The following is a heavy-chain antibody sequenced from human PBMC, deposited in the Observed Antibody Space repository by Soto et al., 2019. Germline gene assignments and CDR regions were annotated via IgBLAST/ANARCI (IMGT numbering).Heavy chain of an antibody. CDR2: ISSSGSTI. Sequence: GGSLRLSCAASGFTFSDYYMSWIRQAPGKGLEWVSYISSSGSTIYYADSVKGRFTISRDNAKNSLYLQMNSLRAEDTAVYYCAREGPVADSNYGWFDPWGQGTLVTVSS. V-gene: IGHV3-11*01. CDR3: AREGPVADSNYGWFDP. J-gene: IGHJ5*02. D-gene: IGHD4-4*01. CDR1: GFTFSDYY.